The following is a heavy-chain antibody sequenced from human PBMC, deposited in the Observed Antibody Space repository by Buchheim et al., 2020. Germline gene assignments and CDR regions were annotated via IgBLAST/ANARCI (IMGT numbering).Heavy chain of an antibody. CDR3: TKEPLVNTGYYYPH. CDR2: ISYDGSVD. Sequence: QVQLVESGGGVVQHGRALRLSCAASGFIFSNFGMQWVRRAPGTGLEWVAVISYDGSVDYYAASVKGRFTISRDNSMNMMWLQINSLRPEDTDVYYCTKEPLVNTGYYYPHWGQGTL. D-gene: IGHD2/OR15-2a*01. CDR1: GFIFSNFG. V-gene: IGHV3-30*18. J-gene: IGHJ4*02.